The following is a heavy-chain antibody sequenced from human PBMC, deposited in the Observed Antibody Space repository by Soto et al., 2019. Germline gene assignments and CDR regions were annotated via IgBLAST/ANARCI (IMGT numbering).Heavy chain of an antibody. CDR1: GGSSSSSSDY. Sequence: SETLCLTWTVAGGSSSSSSDYWGWIRQPPGKGLEWIGSIYYSGSTYYNPSLKSRVTICVDTSKNQFSLKLSSVTPADPPFYYWASPKIALYRRFNPGGPGT. V-gene: IGHV4-39*01. J-gene: IGHJ5*02. D-gene: IGHD3-3*02. CDR2: IYYSGST. CDR3: ASPKIALYRRFNP.